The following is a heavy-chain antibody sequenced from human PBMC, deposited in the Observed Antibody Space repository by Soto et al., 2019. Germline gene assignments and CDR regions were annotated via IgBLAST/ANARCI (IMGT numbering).Heavy chain of an antibody. D-gene: IGHD3-3*01. CDR2: ILYDGSNK. J-gene: IGHJ3*02. V-gene: IGHV3-33*01. CDR1: AVTFSSYG. Sequence: XLSLRLPCSPSAVTFSSYGMQWGRQSPGKGLEWVAVILYDGSNKYYADSVKGRFTISRDNSKNTLYLQMNSLRAEDTAVYYCAREWSGYYTGENHPLKDSFDILGKGAMATVS. CDR3: AREWSGYYTGENHPLKDSFDI.